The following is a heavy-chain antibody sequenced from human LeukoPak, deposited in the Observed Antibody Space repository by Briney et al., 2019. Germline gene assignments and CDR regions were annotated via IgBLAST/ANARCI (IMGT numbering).Heavy chain of an antibody. Sequence: PSQTLSLTRTVAVGSVGSHCSSSIRQHAGNGLEWIGYIYNSGSTNSNPSLKNRVTISIDTSKNQFSLKLSSVTAADTAVYYCASHYGSGCGYWGWGTVVTVTS. D-gene: IGHD3-10*01. CDR3: ASHYGSGCGY. J-gene: IGHJ4*02. V-gene: IGHV4-59*02. CDR2: IYNSGST. CDR1: VGSVGSHC.